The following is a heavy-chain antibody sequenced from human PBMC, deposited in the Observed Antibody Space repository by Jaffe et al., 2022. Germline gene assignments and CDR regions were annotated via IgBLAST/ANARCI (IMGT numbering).Heavy chain of an antibody. J-gene: IGHJ4*02. CDR1: GFTFSSYE. V-gene: IGHV3-48*03. Sequence: EVQVLESGGGLVQPGGSLRLSCAASGFTFSSYEMNWVRQAPGKGLEWVSYINTIGVSTYYADSVKGRFTISRDNSKNSLYLQMNSLRAEDTAVYYCARVGYGSGNYYSDYWGQGALVTVSS. CDR2: INTIGVST. CDR3: ARVGYGSGNYYSDY. D-gene: IGHD3-10*01.